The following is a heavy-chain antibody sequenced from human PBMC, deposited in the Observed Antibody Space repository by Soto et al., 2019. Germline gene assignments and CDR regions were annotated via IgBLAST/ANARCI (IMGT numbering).Heavy chain of an antibody. CDR3: ARVLQDSLGYCSGGSCWNDAFDI. CDR2: IYYSGST. J-gene: IGHJ3*02. CDR1: GGSISSGGYY. D-gene: IGHD2-15*01. V-gene: IGHV4-31*03. Sequence: PSETLSLTCTVSGGSISSGGYYWSWIRQHPGKGLEWIGYIYYSGSTYYNPSLKSRVTISVDTSKNQFSLKLSSVTAADTAVYYCARVLQDSLGYCSGGSCWNDAFDIWGQGTMVTV.